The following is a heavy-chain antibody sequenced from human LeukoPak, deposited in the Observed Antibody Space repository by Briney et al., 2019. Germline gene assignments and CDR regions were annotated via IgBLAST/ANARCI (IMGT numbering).Heavy chain of an antibody. J-gene: IGHJ4*02. CDR2: INPNSGGT. V-gene: IGHV1-2*02. CDR3: ARDRDVLRYFDWLPNSYYFDY. Sequence: ASVKVSCKASGYTFTGYYMHWVRQAPGQGLEWMGWINPNSGGTNYAQKFQGRVTMTRDTSISTAYMELSRLRSDDTAVYYCARDRDVLRYFDWLPNSYYFDYWGQGTLVTVSS. CDR1: GYTFTGYY. D-gene: IGHD3-9*01.